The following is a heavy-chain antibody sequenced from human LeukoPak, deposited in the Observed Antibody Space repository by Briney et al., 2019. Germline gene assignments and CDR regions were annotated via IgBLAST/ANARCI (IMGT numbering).Heavy chain of an antibody. CDR1: GFTFSSYG. Sequence: GRSLRLSCAASGFTFSSYGMHWVRQAPGKGLEWVAVISYDGSNKYYADSVKGRFTISRDNSKNTLYLQMNSLRAEDTAVYYCARDPRDSSGWYRWGQGTLVTVSS. J-gene: IGHJ4*02. V-gene: IGHV3-30*03. D-gene: IGHD6-19*01. CDR2: ISYDGSNK. CDR3: ARDPRDSSGWYR.